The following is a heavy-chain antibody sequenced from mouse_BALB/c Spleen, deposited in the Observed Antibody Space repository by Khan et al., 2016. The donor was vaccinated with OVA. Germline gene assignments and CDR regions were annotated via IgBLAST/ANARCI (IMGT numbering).Heavy chain of an antibody. CDR1: GYSITSDYA. D-gene: IGHD2-14*01. Sequence: EVQLQESGPGLVKPSQSLSLTCTVTGYSITSDYAWNWIRQFPGDRLEWMGYISPSGSTSYNPSLKSRISITRDTSKNQFFLQLKSVTTADTATYYCARSHYYSYGYAMDYWGQGTSVTVAS. V-gene: IGHV3-2*02. CDR2: ISPSGST. CDR3: ARSHYYSYGYAMDY. J-gene: IGHJ4*01.